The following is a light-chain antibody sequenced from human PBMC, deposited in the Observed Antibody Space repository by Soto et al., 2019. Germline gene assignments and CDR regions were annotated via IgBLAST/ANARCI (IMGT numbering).Light chain of an antibody. CDR1: QSISGY. V-gene: IGKV1-39*01. CDR2: AAS. Sequence: DIQMTQSQSSLSASVGDRVTITCRASQSISGYLNWYQQKPGKAPKLLIYAASSLQSGVPSRFSGSGSGTDFTLTISSLQPEDFASYYCQQTYSTPPETFGQGTKVDIK. CDR3: QQTYSTPPET. J-gene: IGKJ1*01.